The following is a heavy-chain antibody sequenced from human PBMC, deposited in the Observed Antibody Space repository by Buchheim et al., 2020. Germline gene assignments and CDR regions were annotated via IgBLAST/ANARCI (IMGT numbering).Heavy chain of an antibody. Sequence: EVQLVESGGGLVQPGGSLRLSCAASGFTFSSYEMNWVRQAPGKGLEWVSYISSSGSTIYYADSVKGRFTISRDNAKNSLYLQMNSLRAEDTAVYYCASLGYCSSTSCASGAYYYYGMDVWGQGTT. J-gene: IGHJ6*02. CDR1: GFTFSSYE. CDR2: ISSSGSTI. CDR3: ASLGYCSSTSCASGAYYYYGMDV. D-gene: IGHD2-2*01. V-gene: IGHV3-48*03.